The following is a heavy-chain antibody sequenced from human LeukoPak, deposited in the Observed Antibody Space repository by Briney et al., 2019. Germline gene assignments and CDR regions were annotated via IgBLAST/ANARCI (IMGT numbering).Heavy chain of an antibody. CDR3: ARGRNVELPTRNDAFDI. J-gene: IGHJ3*02. CDR1: GFTFSSYN. Sequence: GGSLRLSCAASGFTFSSYNMNWVRQAPGKGLEWVSYISSSGSTIYYADSVKGRFTISRDNAKNSLYLQMNSLRAEDTAVYYCARGRNVELPTRNDAFDIWGQGTMVTVSS. V-gene: IGHV3-48*04. D-gene: IGHD2-15*01. CDR2: ISSSGSTI.